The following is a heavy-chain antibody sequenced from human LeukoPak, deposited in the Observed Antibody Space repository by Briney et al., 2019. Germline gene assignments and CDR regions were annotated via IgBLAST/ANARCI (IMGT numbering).Heavy chain of an antibody. CDR3: ARESILDGYNYDLAFDI. Sequence: PGGSLRLSCAASGFTFSSYEMNWVRQAPGKGLEWVSYISSSGSTIYYADSVKGRFPISRDNAKNSLYLQMNSLRAEDTAVYYCARESILDGYNYDLAFDIWGQGTMVTVSS. CDR2: ISSSGSTI. CDR1: GFTFSSYE. V-gene: IGHV3-48*03. D-gene: IGHD5-24*01. J-gene: IGHJ3*02.